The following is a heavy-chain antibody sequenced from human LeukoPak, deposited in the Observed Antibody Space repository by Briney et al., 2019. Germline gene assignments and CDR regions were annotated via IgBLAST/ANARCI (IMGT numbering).Heavy chain of an antibody. CDR1: GFTFSSYW. Sequence: GGSLRLSCAASGFTFSSYWMSWVRQAPGKGLEWVANIKKDGIEKYYVESVKGRFTISRDNAKNSLSLQMNSLRAEDTAVYYCARGRYSSRSGGYYFDIWGQGTLVTVSS. CDR3: ARGRYSSRSGGYYFDI. V-gene: IGHV3-7*01. J-gene: IGHJ4*02. CDR2: IKKDGIEK. D-gene: IGHD2-2*01.